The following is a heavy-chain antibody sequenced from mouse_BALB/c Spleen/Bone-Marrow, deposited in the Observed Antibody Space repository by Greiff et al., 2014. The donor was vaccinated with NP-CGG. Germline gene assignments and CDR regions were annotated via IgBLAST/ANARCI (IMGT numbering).Heavy chain of an antibody. V-gene: IGHV1-75*01. J-gene: IGHJ4*01. CDR2: FYPGSGST. Sequence: QVQLQQSGPELVKPGASVKMTCKASGYTFTDYVVSWVKQRTGQGLEWIGEFYPGSGSTYYNEKFKGKATLTADKSSNTPYMQLSTLTSEDSAVYFCTDGNYGMDYWGQGTSVTVSS. CDR1: GYTFTDYV. CDR3: TDGNYGMDY. D-gene: IGHD2-1*01.